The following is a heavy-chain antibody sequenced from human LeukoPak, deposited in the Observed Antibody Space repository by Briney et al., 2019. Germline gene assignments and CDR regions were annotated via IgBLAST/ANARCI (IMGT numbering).Heavy chain of an antibody. V-gene: IGHV4-39*07. CDR3: ARGIAAAGAFDY. Sequence: SETLSLTCTVSGGSISSSSYYWGWIRQPPGKGLEWIGSIYYSGSTYYNPSLKSRVTISVDTSKNQFSLKLSSVTAADTAVYYCARGIAAAGAFDYWGQGTLVTVSS. J-gene: IGHJ4*02. CDR2: IYYSGST. D-gene: IGHD6-13*01. CDR1: GGSISSSSYY.